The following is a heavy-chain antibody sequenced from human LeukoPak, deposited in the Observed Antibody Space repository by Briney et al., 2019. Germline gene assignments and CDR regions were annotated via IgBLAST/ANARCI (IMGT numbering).Heavy chain of an antibody. V-gene: IGHV4-4*07. CDR3: ARRVGRWFGERAYYYNYMDV. CDR1: GGSISSYY. J-gene: IGHJ6*03. D-gene: IGHD3-10*01. CDR2: IYTSGST. Sequence: PSETLSLTCTVSGGSISSYYWSWIRQPAGKGLEWIGRIYTSGSTNYNPSLKSRVTMSVDTSKNQFSLRLSSVTAADTAVYYCARRVGRWFGERAYYYNYMDVWGKGTTVTISS.